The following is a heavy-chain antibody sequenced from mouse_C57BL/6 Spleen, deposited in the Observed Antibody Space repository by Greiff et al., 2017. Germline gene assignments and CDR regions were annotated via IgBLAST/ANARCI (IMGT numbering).Heavy chain of an antibody. CDR2: INPGSGGT. D-gene: IGHD2-3*01. CDR1: GYAFTNYL. V-gene: IGHV1-54*01. J-gene: IGHJ4*01. Sequence: VQLKESGAELVRPGTSVKVSCKASGYAFTNYLIEWVKQRPGQGLEWIGVINPGSGGTNYNEKFKGKATLTADKSSSTAYMQLSSLTSEDSAVYFCARRGLFYAMEYWGQGTSVTVSS. CDR3: ARRGLFYAMEY.